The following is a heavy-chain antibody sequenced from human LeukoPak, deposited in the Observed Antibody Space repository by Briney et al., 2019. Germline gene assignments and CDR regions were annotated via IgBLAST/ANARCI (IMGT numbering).Heavy chain of an antibody. CDR1: GGSISSYY. Sequence: PSETLSLTCTVSGGSISSYYWSWIRQPPGKGLEWIGYIYYSGSTNYNPSLKSRVTISVDTSKNQFSLKLSSVTAADTAVYYCARHPHLYYYDSRGYYTLDAFDIWGQGTMVTASS. CDR3: ARHPHLYYYDSRGYYTLDAFDI. CDR2: IYYSGST. D-gene: IGHD3-22*01. J-gene: IGHJ3*02. V-gene: IGHV4-59*08.